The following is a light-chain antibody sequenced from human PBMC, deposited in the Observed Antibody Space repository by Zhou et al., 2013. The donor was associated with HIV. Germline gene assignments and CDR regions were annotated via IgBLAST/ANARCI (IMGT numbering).Light chain of an antibody. J-gene: IGKJ2*01. CDR3: QKYDAVPRM. CDR1: NDINNF. CDR2: SAS. V-gene: IGKV1-27*01. Sequence: DIQMTQSPSSLSASVGDRVTMTCRASNDINNFLAWYQQKPGKVPRLLIFSASNLVSGVPSRFSGSGSGTDFTLTIDNLQPEDLATYYCQKYDAVPRMFGQGT.